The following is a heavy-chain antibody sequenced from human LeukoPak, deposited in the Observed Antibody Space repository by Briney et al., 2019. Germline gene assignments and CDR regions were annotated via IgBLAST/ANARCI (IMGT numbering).Heavy chain of an antibody. J-gene: IGHJ4*02. CDR1: GFTFSSYW. D-gene: IGHD3-10*01. CDR2: IASDGSST. Sequence: PGGSLRLSCAASGFTFSSYWMNWVRQAPGKGLVWVSRIASDGSSTTYADSVKGRFTISKDNTKNSLYLQMNSLRAGDTAVYYCARVRYYGSRSLMFEYWGQGTPVSVSS. V-gene: IGHV3-74*01. CDR3: ARVRYYGSRSLMFEY.